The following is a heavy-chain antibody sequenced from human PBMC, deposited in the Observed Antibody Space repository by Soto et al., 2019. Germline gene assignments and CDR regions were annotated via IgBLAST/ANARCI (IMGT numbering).Heavy chain of an antibody. J-gene: IGHJ4*02. D-gene: IGHD1-20*01. V-gene: IGHV4-39*01. CDR2: IYYSGST. CDR1: GGSISSSSYY. Sequence: PSETLSLTCTVPGGSISSSSYYWGWIRQPPGKGLEWIGSIYYSGSTYYNPSLKSRVTISVDTSKNQFSLKLSSVTAADTAVYYCARQRGITGTIDYWGQGTLVTVSS. CDR3: ARQRGITGTIDY.